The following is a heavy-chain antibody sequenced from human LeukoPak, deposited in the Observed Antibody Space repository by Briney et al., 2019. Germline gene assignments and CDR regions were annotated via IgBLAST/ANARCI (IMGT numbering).Heavy chain of an antibody. CDR3: ARGTPYCGSASCYNY. CDR1: GCDFTSFD. Sequence: ASVKVSCKASGCDFTSFDVNWVRQAPGQGLEWMGWVNPSSGNTGYAQKFQGRVTMTRNTSINTAYMELSNLGSEDTAVYYCARGTPYCGSASCYNYWGQGSLVTVSS. CDR2: VNPSSGNT. J-gene: IGHJ4*02. D-gene: IGHD2-2*02. V-gene: IGHV1-8*01.